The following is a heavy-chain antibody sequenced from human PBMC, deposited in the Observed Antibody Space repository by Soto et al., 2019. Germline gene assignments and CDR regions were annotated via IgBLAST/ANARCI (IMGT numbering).Heavy chain of an antibody. CDR2: INHSGST. J-gene: IGHJ6*02. CDR1: GGSLSGYY. D-gene: IGHD1-1*01. Sequence: SETLSLTFAVYGGSLSGYYWSWIRQPPGKGLEWIGEINHSGSTNYNPSLKSRVTISVDTTKNQFSLKLSSVTAADTAVYYCARGRPRIQLEGRGYYYYYGMDVWGQGTTVTVSS. CDR3: ARGRPRIQLEGRGYYYYYGMDV. V-gene: IGHV4-34*01.